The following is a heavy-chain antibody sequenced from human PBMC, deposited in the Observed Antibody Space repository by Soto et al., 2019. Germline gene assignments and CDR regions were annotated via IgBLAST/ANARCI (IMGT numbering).Heavy chain of an antibody. V-gene: IGHV3-11*01. D-gene: IGHD4-17*01. CDR2: ISSGGDRI. Sequence: QVQLVESGGGLVKTGGSLRLSCAASGFTFSDYYMSWIRQAPGKGLEWISFISSGGDRIYYADSVKGRFTISRDNAKNSLYLQMNSLRAEDTAVYYCATDGEDYGDDGLDYWGQGTLLTVSS. CDR1: GFTFSDYY. CDR3: ATDGEDYGDDGLDY. J-gene: IGHJ4*02.